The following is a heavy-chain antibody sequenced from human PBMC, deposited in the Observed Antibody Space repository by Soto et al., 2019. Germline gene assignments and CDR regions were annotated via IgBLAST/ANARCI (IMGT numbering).Heavy chain of an antibody. J-gene: IGHJ3*02. CDR1: GYTFTRYA. CDR2: INAGNGIT. D-gene: IGHD2-2*01. Sequence: QVQLVQSGAEVKKPGASVKVSCRASGYTFTRYALHWVRQAPGQRLEWMGWINAGNGITTYSQKFQGRVTITRDKYASTAYMELSSLTSEDTAVYYCARGGQLLSVAFDIWGQGTMVTVSS. V-gene: IGHV1-3*01. CDR3: ARGGQLLSVAFDI.